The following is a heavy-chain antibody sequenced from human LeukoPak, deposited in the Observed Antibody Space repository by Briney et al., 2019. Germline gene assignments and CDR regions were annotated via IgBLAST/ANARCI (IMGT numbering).Heavy chain of an antibody. CDR1: GGSISSRSYY. J-gene: IGHJ4*02. D-gene: IGHD3-22*01. Sequence: SETLSLTCTVSGGSISSRSYYWGWLRQPPGKGLEWIGNIYYTGSTYYNPSLKSRATISVDTSKTQFSLNLSSVTAADTAVYYCTRRVAGSSYRDYWGQGTLVTVSP. CDR3: TRRVAGSSYRDY. CDR2: IYYTGST. V-gene: IGHV4-39*01.